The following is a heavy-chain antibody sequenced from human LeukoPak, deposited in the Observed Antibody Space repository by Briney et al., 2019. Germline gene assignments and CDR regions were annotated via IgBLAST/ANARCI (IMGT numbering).Heavy chain of an antibody. D-gene: IGHD4-17*01. CDR3: ARDYSTVTTNFDY. V-gene: IGHV4-39*07. J-gene: IGHJ4*02. CDR1: GGSISSSSYY. CDR2: IYYSGST. Sequence: SETLSLTCTVSGGSISSSSYYWGWIRQPPGKGLEWIGSIYYSGSTYYNPSLKSRVTISVDTSKNQFSLKLSSVTAADTAVYYCARDYSTVTTNFDYWGQGTLVTVSS.